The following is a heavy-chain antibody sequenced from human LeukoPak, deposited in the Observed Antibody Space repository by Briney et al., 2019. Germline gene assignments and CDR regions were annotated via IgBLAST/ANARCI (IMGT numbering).Heavy chain of an antibody. CDR1: GGSISSYY. D-gene: IGHD6-19*01. CDR3: ATEYISGWYGHFDY. V-gene: IGHV4-59*01. Sequence: PSETLSLTCTVSGGSISSYYWSWIRQPPGKGLEWIGYIYYSGSTNYNPSLKSRVTISVDTSKNQFSLKLSSVTAADTAVYYCATEYISGWYGHFDYWGQGTLVTVSS. CDR2: IYYSGST. J-gene: IGHJ4*02.